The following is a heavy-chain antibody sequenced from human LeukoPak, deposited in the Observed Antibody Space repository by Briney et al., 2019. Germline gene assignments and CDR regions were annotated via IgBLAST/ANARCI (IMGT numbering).Heavy chain of an antibody. CDR3: ARDTAMAPLHFDY. CDR2: IYYSGST. CDR1: GGSISSGGYY. Sequence: SETLSLTCTVSGGSISSGGYYWSWIRQHPGTGLEWIGYIYYSGSTYYNPSLKSRVTISVDTSKNQFSLKLSSVTAADTAVYYCARDTAMAPLHFDYWGQGTLVTVSS. D-gene: IGHD5-18*01. V-gene: IGHV4-31*03. J-gene: IGHJ4*02.